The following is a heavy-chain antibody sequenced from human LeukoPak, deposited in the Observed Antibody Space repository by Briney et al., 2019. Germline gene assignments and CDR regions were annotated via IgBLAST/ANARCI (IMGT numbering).Heavy chain of an antibody. V-gene: IGHV4-39*01. CDR1: GGSISSSSYY. Sequence: PSETLSLTCTVSGGSISSSSYYWGWIRQPPGKGLEWIGSIYYSGSTYYNPSLKSRVTISVDTPKNQFSLKLSSVTAADTAVYYCSYSSGWYVPRYFDYWGQGTLVTVSS. J-gene: IGHJ4*02. CDR3: SYSSGWYVPRYFDY. CDR2: IYYSGST. D-gene: IGHD6-19*01.